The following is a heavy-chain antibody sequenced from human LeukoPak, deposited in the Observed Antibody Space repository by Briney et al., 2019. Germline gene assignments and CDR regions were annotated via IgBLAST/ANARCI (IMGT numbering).Heavy chain of an antibody. Sequence: SVKVSCKASGGTFSSYAISWVRQAPGQGLEWMGRIIPIFGTANYAQKFQGRVTITTDESTSTAYMELSSLRSEDTAVYYCGRDTPHIYYDSSGYYFDYWGQGTLVTVSS. CDR3: GRDTPHIYYDSSGYYFDY. J-gene: IGHJ4*02. CDR1: GGTFSSYA. V-gene: IGHV1-69*05. CDR2: IIPIFGTA. D-gene: IGHD3-22*01.